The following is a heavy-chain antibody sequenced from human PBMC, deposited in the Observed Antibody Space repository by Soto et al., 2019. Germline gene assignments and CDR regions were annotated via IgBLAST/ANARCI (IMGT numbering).Heavy chain of an antibody. D-gene: IGHD3-3*01. J-gene: IGHJ3*02. V-gene: IGHV6-1*01. Sequence: SQTLSLTCAISGDSVSSNSAAWNWIRQSPSRGLEWLGRTYYRSKWYNDYAVSVKSRITINPDTSKNQFSLQLNSVTPEDTAVYYCARDASPVLRFLEWLLYLGAFDIWGQGTRSPSPQ. CDR3: ARDASPVLRFLEWLLYLGAFDI. CDR2: TYYRSKWYN. CDR1: GDSVSSNSAA.